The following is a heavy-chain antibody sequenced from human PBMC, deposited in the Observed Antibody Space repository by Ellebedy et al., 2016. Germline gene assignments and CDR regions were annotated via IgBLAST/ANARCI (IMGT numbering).Heavy chain of an antibody. CDR2: INTNTGNP. Sequence: ASVKVSCKASGYTFTSYAMNWVRQAPGQGLEWMGWINTNTGNPTYAQGFTGRFVFSLDTSVSTAYLQISSLKAEDTAVYYCARTFPRIAAAGKPFFDYWGQGTLVTVSS. J-gene: IGHJ4*02. CDR1: GYTFTSYA. D-gene: IGHD6-13*01. V-gene: IGHV7-4-1*02. CDR3: ARTFPRIAAAGKPFFDY.